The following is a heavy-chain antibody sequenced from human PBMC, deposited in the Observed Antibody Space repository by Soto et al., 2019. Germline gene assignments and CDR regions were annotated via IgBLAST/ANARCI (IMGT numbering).Heavy chain of an antibody. V-gene: IGHV3-48*02. CDR3: ARDPSSASYYYYGMDV. CDR2: ISSSSSTI. Sequence: GESLKISCAASGFTFSSYSMNWVRQAPGKGLEWVSYISSSSSTIYYADSVKGRFTISRDNAKNSLYLQMNSLRDEDTAVYYCARDPSSASYYYYGMDVWGQGTTVTVSS. J-gene: IGHJ6*02. CDR1: GFTFSSYS. D-gene: IGHD3-22*01.